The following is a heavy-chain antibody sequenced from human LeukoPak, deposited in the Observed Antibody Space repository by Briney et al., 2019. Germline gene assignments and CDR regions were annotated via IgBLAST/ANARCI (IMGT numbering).Heavy chain of an antibody. CDR3: ARLVVPAATALDY. V-gene: IGHV3-48*01. D-gene: IGHD2-2*01. J-gene: IGHJ4*02. CDR1: GFTFSSYG. CDR2: ISSSSSTI. Sequence: SGGSLRLSCAASGFTFSSYGMNWVRQAPGKGLEWVSYISSSSSTIYYADSVKGRFTISRDNAKNSLYLQMNSLRAEDTAVYYCARLVVPAATALDYWGREPWSPSPQ.